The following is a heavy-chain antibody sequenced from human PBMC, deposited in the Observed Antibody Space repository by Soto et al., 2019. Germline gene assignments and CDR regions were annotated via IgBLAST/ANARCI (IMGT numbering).Heavy chain of an antibody. Sequence: PSETLSLTCTVSGGSISSSSYYWGWIRQPPGKGLEWIGEINHSGSTNYNPSLKSRVTISVDTSKNQFSLKLSSVTAADTAVYYCARGGTDSSSFDYYYYYMDVWGKGTTVTVSS. V-gene: IGHV4-39*07. CDR3: ARGGTDSSSFDYYYYYMDV. J-gene: IGHJ6*03. CDR1: GGSISSSSYY. CDR2: INHSGST. D-gene: IGHD6-6*01.